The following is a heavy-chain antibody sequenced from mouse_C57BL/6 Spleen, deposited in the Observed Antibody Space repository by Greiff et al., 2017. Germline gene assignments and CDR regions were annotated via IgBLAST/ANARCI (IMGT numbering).Heavy chain of an antibody. J-gene: IGHJ2*01. CDR2: IDPEDGET. Sequence: VHVQQSGAELVKPGASVKLSCTASGFNITDYWMHWVKQRTEQGLEWIGRIDPEDGETKYAPKFKGKATITVDTSSNTAYLQLSSLTSEDIDVCSCARDATDGDYWGQGTTLTVSS. CDR1: GFNITDYW. V-gene: IGHV14-2*01. CDR3: ARDATDGDY. D-gene: IGHD6-1*01.